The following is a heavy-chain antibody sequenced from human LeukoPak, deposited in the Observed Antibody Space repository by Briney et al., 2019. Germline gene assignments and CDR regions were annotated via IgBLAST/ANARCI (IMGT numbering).Heavy chain of an antibody. V-gene: IGHV3-48*04. D-gene: IGHD3-9*01. J-gene: IGHJ4*02. CDR3: ARYLMRVEDPEYFDY. CDR1: GFTFISYS. CDR2: ISSTRGTI. Sequence: GGSLSLSCAASGFTFISYSMNWVRQAPGKGLEWISFISSTRGTIAYAHTVKGRFTISRDNPKSVLYLQISRPRVRDTAVYYCARYLMRVEDPEYFDYWGQGTLVTVSS.